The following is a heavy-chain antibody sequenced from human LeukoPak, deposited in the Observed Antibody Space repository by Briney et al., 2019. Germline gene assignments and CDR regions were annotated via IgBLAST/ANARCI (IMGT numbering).Heavy chain of an antibody. J-gene: IGHJ2*01. Sequence: GGSLRLSCAASGFTFSSYAMHWVRQAPGKGLEWVAVISYDGSNKYYADSVKGRFTISRDNSKNTLYLQMNSLRAEDTAVYYCARGRGRYCSGGSCYYGLVYFDLWGRGTLVTVSS. CDR1: GFTFSSYA. V-gene: IGHV3-30*04. D-gene: IGHD2-15*01. CDR2: ISYDGSNK. CDR3: ARGRGRYCSGGSCYYGLVYFDL.